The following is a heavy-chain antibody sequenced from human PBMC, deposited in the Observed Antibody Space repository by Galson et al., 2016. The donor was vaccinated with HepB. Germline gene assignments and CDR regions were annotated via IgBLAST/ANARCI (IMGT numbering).Heavy chain of an antibody. J-gene: IGHJ2*01. CDR1: GYTFTTYG. V-gene: IGHV1-18*04. CDR2: ISPYDGNT. Sequence: SVKVSCKASGYTFTTYGISWVRQAPGQGLEWMGWISPYDGNTNYAQKFQGRVTMSTDTSTSTAYMELRSLRSDDTAAYYCAREGNGHDSDFDLWGRGTLVSVSS. CDR3: AREGNGHDSDFDL. D-gene: IGHD5-12*01.